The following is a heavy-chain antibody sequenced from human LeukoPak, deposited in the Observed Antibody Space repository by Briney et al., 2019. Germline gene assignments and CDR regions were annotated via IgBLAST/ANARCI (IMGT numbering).Heavy chain of an antibody. CDR1: GYSISSGYY. CDR2: IHSSGNT. V-gene: IGHV4-38-2*02. D-gene: IGHD5-12*01. J-gene: IGHJ5*02. Sequence: SATLSLTCTVSGYSISSGYYWGWIRQPPGQRLEWVGSIHSSGNTYYNPTLKSRVTISVDTSKNQFSLNLISVTAADAAVYYCTRDLGYSGFDWAPWGQGTLVTVSS. CDR3: TRDLGYSGFDWAP.